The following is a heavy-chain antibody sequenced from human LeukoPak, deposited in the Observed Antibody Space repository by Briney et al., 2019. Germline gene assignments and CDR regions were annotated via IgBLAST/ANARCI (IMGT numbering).Heavy chain of an antibody. V-gene: IGHV5-51*01. CDR3: ARRLYYYESSGYFLGWFDP. Sequence: GESLKISCKGSGYNFTDYWIGWVCQMPGKGLEWMGIIYPGDSDTRYSPSFQGQVTISVDKSLNTAYLQWTSLKASDSAMYYCARRLYYYESSGYFLGWFDPWGQGTLVTVSS. CDR1: GYNFTDYW. D-gene: IGHD3-22*01. CDR2: IYPGDSDT. J-gene: IGHJ5*02.